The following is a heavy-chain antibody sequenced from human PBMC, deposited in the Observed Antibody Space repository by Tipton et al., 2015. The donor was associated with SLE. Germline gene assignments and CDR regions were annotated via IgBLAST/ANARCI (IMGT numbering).Heavy chain of an antibody. D-gene: IGHD2-2*01. J-gene: IGHJ6*03. CDR2: IYYSGST. Sequence: TLSLTCTVSGGSISHSYYYWGWIRQPPGKGLEWIGRIYYSGSTYSNPPLKSRVTISGDTSKNQFSLKLSSVTAADTAVYYCARERYCSSSRCLTGYFYFLDVWGKGTTVTVSS. CDR1: GGSISHSYYY. V-gene: IGHV4-39*07. CDR3: ARERYCSSSRCLTGYFYFLDV.